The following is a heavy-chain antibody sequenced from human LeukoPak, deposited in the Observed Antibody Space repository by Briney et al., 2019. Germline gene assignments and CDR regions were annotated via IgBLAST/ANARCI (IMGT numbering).Heavy chain of an antibody. CDR1: GGSISSGGYY. J-gene: IGHJ5*02. V-gene: IGHV4-31*03. D-gene: IGHD2-21*01. CDR2: IYYSGST. Sequence: SETLSLTCTVSGGSISSGGYYWSWIRQHPGKGLEWIGYIYYSGSTYYNPSLKSRFTISVDTSKNQFSLKLSSVTAADTAVYYCARGRRHIVVAWGQGTLVTVSS. CDR3: ARGRRHIVVA.